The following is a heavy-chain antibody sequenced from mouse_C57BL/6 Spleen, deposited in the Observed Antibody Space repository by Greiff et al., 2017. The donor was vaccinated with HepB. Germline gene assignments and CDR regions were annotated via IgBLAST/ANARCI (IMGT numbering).Heavy chain of an antibody. Sequence: EVHLVESEGGLVQPGSSMKLSCTASGFTFSDYYMAWVRQVPEKGLEWVANINYDGSSTYYLDSLKSRFIISRDNAKNILHLQMSSLKSEDTATYYCARGDYGSSLFAYWGQGTLVTVSA. D-gene: IGHD1-1*01. V-gene: IGHV5-16*01. CDR3: ARGDYGSSLFAY. CDR1: GFTFSDYY. J-gene: IGHJ3*01. CDR2: INYDGSST.